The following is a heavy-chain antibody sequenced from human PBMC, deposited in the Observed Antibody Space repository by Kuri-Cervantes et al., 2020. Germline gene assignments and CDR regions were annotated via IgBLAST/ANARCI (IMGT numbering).Heavy chain of an antibody. CDR1: GFTFSSYS. Sequence: ETLSLTCAASGFTFSSYSMNWVRQAPGKGLEWVSSISSSSYIYYADSVKGRFTISRDNAKNSLYLQMNSLRAEDTAVYYCARLSTAVTGIWGQGTLVAVSS. V-gene: IGHV3-21*01. CDR2: ISSSSYI. D-gene: IGHD2-21*02. J-gene: IGHJ4*02. CDR3: ARLSTAVTGI.